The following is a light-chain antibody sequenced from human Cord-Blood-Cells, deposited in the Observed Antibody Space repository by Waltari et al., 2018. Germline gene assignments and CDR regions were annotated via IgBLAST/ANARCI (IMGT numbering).Light chain of an antibody. Sequence: QSALTQPASVSGSPGQSITISCTGTSSDVGSYNLVSRYQQHPGKAPKLIIYEGSKRPSGVSNRFSGSKSGNTASLTISGLQAEDEADYYCCSYAGSSTFVVFGGGTKLTVL. CDR2: EGS. CDR1: SSDVGSYNL. V-gene: IGLV2-23*03. CDR3: CSYAGSSTFVV. J-gene: IGLJ2*01.